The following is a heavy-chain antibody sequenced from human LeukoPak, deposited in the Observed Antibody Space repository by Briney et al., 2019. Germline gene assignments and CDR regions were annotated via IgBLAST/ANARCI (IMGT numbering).Heavy chain of an antibody. V-gene: IGHV3-23*01. J-gene: IGHJ3*02. CDR3: ARGGDAFDI. D-gene: IGHD2-15*01. CDR2: ISGSGNTGSGGTT. CDR1: GFTFNNHA. Sequence: GGSLRLSCATSGFTFNNHAMSWVRQAPGKGLEWVSAISGSGNTGSGGTTYYADSVKGRFTISRDNSKNTLYLQMTSLRAEDTAVYYCARGGDAFDIWGQGTMVSVSS.